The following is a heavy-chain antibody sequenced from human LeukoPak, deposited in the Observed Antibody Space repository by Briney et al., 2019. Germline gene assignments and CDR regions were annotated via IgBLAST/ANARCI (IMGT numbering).Heavy chain of an antibody. V-gene: IGHV3-23*01. CDR2: IRATSGTT. CDR1: GFTFSHHA. CDR3: ARERGQWLVRSPFDY. J-gene: IGHJ4*02. D-gene: IGHD6-19*01. Sequence: GGSLRLSCAASGFTFSHHAMSWVRQAPGKGLEWVSNIRATSGTTFYADSVKGRFTISRDNSKNTLYLQMNSLRAEDTAVYYCARERGQWLVRSPFDYWGQGTLVTVSS.